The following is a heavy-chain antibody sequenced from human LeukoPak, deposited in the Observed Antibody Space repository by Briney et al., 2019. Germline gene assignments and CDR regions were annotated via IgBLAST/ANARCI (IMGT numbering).Heavy chain of an antibody. V-gene: IGHV3-53*01. Sequence: GGSLRLSCAPSGFSVGDKYMAWVRQAPGKGLEWVSVIYSGTTTYYADSVKGRFTISRDTPANTLYLQMNALRPDDTAVYYCAKDQRWESPHYLDSWGQGTLVTVSS. CDR3: AKDQRWESPHYLDS. CDR2: IYSGTTT. D-gene: IGHD1-26*01. J-gene: IGHJ4*02. CDR1: GFSVGDKY.